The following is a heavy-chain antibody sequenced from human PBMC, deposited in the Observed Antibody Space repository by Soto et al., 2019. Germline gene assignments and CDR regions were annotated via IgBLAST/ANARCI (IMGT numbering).Heavy chain of an antibody. J-gene: IGHJ6*02. V-gene: IGHV3-11*06. CDR2: ISGSSTYA. Sequence: QGQLVESGGGLVKPGGSLRLSCAASGLTFSDYYMSWIRQAPGEGLEWVSYISGSSTYADYADSVKGRFTISRDNARNSLYLQMNGLRAEDTAVYYCAREATGNGMDVWGQGTTVTVSS. D-gene: IGHD6-13*01. CDR3: AREATGNGMDV. CDR1: GLTFSDYY.